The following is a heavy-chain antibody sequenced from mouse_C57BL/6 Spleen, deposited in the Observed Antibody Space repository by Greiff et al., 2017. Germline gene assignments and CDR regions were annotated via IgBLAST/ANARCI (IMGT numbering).Heavy chain of an antibody. V-gene: IGHV1-18*01. Sequence: EVQLVESGPELVKPGASVKIPCKASGYTFTDYNMDWVKQSHGKSLEWIGDINPNNGGTIYNQKFKGKATLTVDKSSSTAYMELRSLTSEDTAVYYCARPAYYSNHFDVWGTGTTVTVSS. CDR1: GYTFTDYN. CDR2: INPNNGGT. J-gene: IGHJ1*03. CDR3: ARPAYYSNHFDV. D-gene: IGHD2-5*01.